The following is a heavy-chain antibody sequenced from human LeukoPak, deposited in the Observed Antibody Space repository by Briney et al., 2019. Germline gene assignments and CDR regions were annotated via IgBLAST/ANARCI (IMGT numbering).Heavy chain of an antibody. CDR1: GGSFSGYY. V-gene: IGHV4-34*12. CDR3: AKSNGYGLIDI. D-gene: IGHD3-22*01. CDR2: IFYSGST. Sequence: KPSETLTLTCAVYGGSFSGYYWSWIRQPPGKGLEWIGNIFYSGSTYYSPSLKSRVTISLDTSRNQFSLKLNSVTAADTAAYYCAKSNGYGLIDIWGQGTMVTVSS. J-gene: IGHJ3*02.